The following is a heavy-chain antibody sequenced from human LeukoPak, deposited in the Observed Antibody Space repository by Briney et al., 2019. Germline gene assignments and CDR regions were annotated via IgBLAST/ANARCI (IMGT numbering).Heavy chain of an antibody. CDR2: IGRVGYT. CDR1: GFTFSDYS. J-gene: IGHJ6*02. D-gene: IGHD5-24*01. Sequence: GGSLRLSCAVAGFTFSDYSMSWVRQVPGKGLEWVSGIGRVGYTYYADSVKGRFTISRDNSKNTVYLQMNSLRAEDTAIYYCVKDRPCDGCMPMDAWGQGTTVTVSS. V-gene: IGHV3-23*01. CDR3: VKDRPCDGCMPMDA.